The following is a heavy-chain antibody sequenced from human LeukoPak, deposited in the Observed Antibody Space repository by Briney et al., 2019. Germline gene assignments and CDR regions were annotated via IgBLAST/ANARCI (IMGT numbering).Heavy chain of an antibody. CDR1: GFTFSSYG. CDR2: ILYDGSNK. CDR3: AKGPYSSSWYRYYFDY. D-gene: IGHD6-13*01. J-gene: IGHJ4*02. Sequence: GGSLRLSCAASGFTFSSYGMHWVRQAPGKGLEWVAVILYDGSNKYYADSVKGRFTISRDNSKNTLYLQMNSLRAEDTAVYYCAKGPYSSSWYRYYFDYWGQGTLVTVSS. V-gene: IGHV3-30*18.